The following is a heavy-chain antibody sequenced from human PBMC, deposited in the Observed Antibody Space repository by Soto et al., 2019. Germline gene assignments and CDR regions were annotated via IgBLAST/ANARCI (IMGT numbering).Heavy chain of an antibody. D-gene: IGHD2-15*01. CDR2: INSDGSST. V-gene: IGHV3-74*01. J-gene: IGHJ4*02. CDR1: GFTFSSYW. CDR3: ARVYCSGGSCYYLDY. Sequence: EVQLVESGGGLVQPGGSLRLSCAASGFTFSSYWMHWVRQAPGKGLVWVSRINSDGSSTSYADSVKGRFTISRDNAKNTLYLQMNSLRAEDTAVYYCARVYCSGGSCYYLDYWGQGTLVTVSS.